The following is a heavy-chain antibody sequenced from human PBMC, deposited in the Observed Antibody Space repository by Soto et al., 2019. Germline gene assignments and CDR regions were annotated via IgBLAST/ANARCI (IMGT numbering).Heavy chain of an antibody. Sequence: ASVKVSCKASGYTFTSYYMHWVRQAPGQGLEWMGIINPSGGSTSYAQKFQGRVTMTRDTSTSTVYMELSSLRSEDTAVYYCARGTIFGVVIIEPTYAFDIWGQGTMVTVSS. CDR2: INPSGGST. CDR1: GYTFTSYY. CDR3: ARGTIFGVVIIEPTYAFDI. V-gene: IGHV1-46*01. D-gene: IGHD3-3*01. J-gene: IGHJ3*02.